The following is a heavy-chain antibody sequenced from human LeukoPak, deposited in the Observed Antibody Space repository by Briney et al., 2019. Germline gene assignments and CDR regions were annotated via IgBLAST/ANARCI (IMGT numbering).Heavy chain of an antibody. J-gene: IGHJ5*02. CDR2: IHYSGGS. Sequence: PSETLSLTCTVSGGSISSSSHYWGWIRQPPGKGLEWIASIHYSGGSNYNPSLKSRVTISVDTSKNQFSLKLSSVTAADTAVYYCACAAGYSYDNWFDPWGQGTLVTVSS. V-gene: IGHV4-39*01. CDR1: GGSISSSSHY. CDR3: ACAAGYSYDNWFDP. D-gene: IGHD5-18*01.